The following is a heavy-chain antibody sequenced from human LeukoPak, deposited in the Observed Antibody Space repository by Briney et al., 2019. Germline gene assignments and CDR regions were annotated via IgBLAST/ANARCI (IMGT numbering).Heavy chain of an antibody. CDR3: ARLGKYSSGWYDFEY. CDR2: ISSGSTTI. D-gene: IGHD6-19*01. V-gene: IGHV3-48*04. J-gene: IGHJ4*02. Sequence: PGGSLRLSCAASGFTFSSYNMNWVRQAPGKGLEWVSHISSGSTTIYYADSVKGRFTISRDNAKNSLYLQMNSLRAEDTAVYYCARLGKYSSGWYDFEYWGQGALVTVSS. CDR1: GFTFSSYN.